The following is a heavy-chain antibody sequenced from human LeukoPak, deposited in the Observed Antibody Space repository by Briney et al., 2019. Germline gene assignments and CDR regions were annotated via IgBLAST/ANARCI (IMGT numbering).Heavy chain of an antibody. D-gene: IGHD3-10*01. V-gene: IGHV1-2*02. J-gene: IGHJ5*02. CDR2: INPNSGNT. CDR3: AREDYYGSGSFSNWFDP. Sequence: ASVKVSCKASGYTFTAYYMHWVRQAPGQGLEWMGWINPNSGNTGYAEKFQGRITLTRDTSISTAYMELSSLTSDDTAVYYCAREDYYGSGSFSNWFDPWGQGTLVTVSS. CDR1: GYTFTAYY.